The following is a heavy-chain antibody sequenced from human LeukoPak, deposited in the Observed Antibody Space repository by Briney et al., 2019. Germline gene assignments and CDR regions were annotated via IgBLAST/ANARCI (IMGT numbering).Heavy chain of an antibody. CDR2: ISGSGGGT. CDR3: AKSNGYGLIDI. D-gene: IGHD3-10*01. J-gene: IGHJ3*02. V-gene: IGHV3-23*01. CDR1: GFTFTKYA. Sequence: GGSLRLSCAASGFTFTKYAMSWVRQAPGKGLEWVSSISGSGGGTYYADSVKGRFTISRDNSKNTLYLQMNSLRAEDTAVYYCAKSNGYGLIDIWGQGTMVTVSS.